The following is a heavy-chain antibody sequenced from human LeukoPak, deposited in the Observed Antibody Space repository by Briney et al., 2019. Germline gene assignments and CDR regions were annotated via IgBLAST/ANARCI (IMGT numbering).Heavy chain of an antibody. Sequence: SETLSLTCTVSGGSISRYYWSWIRQPAGKGLEWIGRIYTSGSTNYNPSLKSRVTMSVDTSKNQFSLKLSSVTAADTAVYFCARGIRTPIVDYWGQGTLVTVSS. CDR3: ARGIRTPIVDY. CDR2: IYTSGST. D-gene: IGHD1-14*01. CDR1: GGSISRYY. J-gene: IGHJ4*02. V-gene: IGHV4-4*07.